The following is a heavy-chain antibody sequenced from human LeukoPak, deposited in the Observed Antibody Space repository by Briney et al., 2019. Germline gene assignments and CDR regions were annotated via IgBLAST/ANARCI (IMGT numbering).Heavy chain of an antibody. Sequence: GGSLRLSCAASGFTFSSYGMHWVRQAPGKGLEWVAFIRYDGSNKYYADSVKGRFTISRDNSKNTLYLQMNSLRAEDTAVYYCAKDWLVGATRGYFDYWGQGTLVTVSS. CDR2: IRYDGSNK. V-gene: IGHV3-30*02. D-gene: IGHD1-26*01. CDR3: AKDWLVGATRGYFDY. J-gene: IGHJ4*02. CDR1: GFTFSSYG.